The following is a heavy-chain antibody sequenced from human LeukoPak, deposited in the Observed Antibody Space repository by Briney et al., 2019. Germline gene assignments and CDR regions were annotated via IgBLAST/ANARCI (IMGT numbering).Heavy chain of an antibody. D-gene: IGHD3-22*01. CDR1: GFTFSSYS. CDR3: AKGNPLYYYDSSFDY. Sequence: GGSLRLSCAASGFTFSSYSMNWVRQAPGKGVEWVSAISGSGGSTYYADSVKGRFTISRDNSKNTLYLQMNSLRAEDTAVYYCAKGNPLYYYDSSFDYWGQGTLVTVSS. CDR2: ISGSGGST. J-gene: IGHJ4*02. V-gene: IGHV3-23*01.